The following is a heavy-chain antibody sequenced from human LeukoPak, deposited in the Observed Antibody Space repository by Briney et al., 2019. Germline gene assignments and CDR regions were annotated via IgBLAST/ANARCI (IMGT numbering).Heavy chain of an antibody. CDR2: IEPDGSQQ. CDR1: GFSFSRDH. D-gene: IGHD6-19*01. J-gene: IGHJ4*02. V-gene: IGHV3-7*01. Sequence: GGSLRLSCSASGFSFSRDHMSWVRQAPGKGLECVAKIEPDGSQQYYVDSVRGRFTISRDNSKNSLYLHLNFLRAEDTAVYYCAREVAVAKRGDCFDYWGQGTLVTVSS. CDR3: AREVAVAKRGDCFDY.